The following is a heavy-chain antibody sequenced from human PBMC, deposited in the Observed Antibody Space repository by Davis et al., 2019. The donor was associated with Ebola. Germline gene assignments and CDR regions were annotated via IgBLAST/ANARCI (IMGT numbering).Heavy chain of an antibody. J-gene: IGHJ6*02. V-gene: IGHV1-2*02. CDR3: ARVLVPAAIGEIWHRYGMDV. Sequence: ASVKVSCKASGYTFTGYYMHWVRQAPGQGLEWMGWINPNSGGTNYAQKFQGRVTMTRDTSISTAYMELSRLRSDDTAVYYCARVLVPAAIGEIWHRYGMDVWGQGTTVTVSS. CDR1: GYTFTGYY. D-gene: IGHD2-2*02. CDR2: INPNSGGT.